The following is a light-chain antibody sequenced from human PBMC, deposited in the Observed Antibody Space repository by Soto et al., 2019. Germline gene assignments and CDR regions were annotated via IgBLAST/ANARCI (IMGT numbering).Light chain of an antibody. Sequence: ESVLTQSPATLSLSPGERATLYCRASQRLTSSLAWYQQKPGQPPRLLIYDASNRATGIPARFSGSGSGPDFTLTISSLEPEDFAVYFCHQRTNGITFGQGTRLEIK. CDR3: HQRTNGIT. CDR2: DAS. CDR1: QRLTSS. V-gene: IGKV3-11*01. J-gene: IGKJ5*01.